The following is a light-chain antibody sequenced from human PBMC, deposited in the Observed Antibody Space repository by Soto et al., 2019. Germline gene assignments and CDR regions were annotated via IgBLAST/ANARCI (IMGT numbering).Light chain of an antibody. CDR1: QTIRSNY. CDR3: PQYGSSPWT. Sequence: ETVLTQSTGTLSLSPGERATLSCRASQTIRSNYLAWYRQTPGQAPRLLIYGASNRATGIADRFSGSGSGTDFTLIISRLEPEDFALYYCPQYGSSPWTFGQGTKVEIK. J-gene: IGKJ1*01. CDR2: GAS. V-gene: IGKV3-20*01.